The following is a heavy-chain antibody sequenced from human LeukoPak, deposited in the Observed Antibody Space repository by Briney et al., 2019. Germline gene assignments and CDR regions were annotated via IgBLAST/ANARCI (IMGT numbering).Heavy chain of an antibody. J-gene: IGHJ5*02. Sequence: GASVKVSCKASGGTFSSYAISWVRQAPGQGLEWMGGIIPIFGTANYAQKFQGRVTITTDESTSTAYMELSSLRSEDTAVYYCARGVYSYGSSRWFDPWGQGTLVTVSS. CDR3: ARGVYSYGSSRWFDP. CDR2: IIPIFGTA. V-gene: IGHV1-69*05. D-gene: IGHD5-18*01. CDR1: GGTFSSYA.